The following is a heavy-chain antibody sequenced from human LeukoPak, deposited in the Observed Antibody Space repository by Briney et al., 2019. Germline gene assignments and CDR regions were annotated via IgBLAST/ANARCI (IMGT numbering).Heavy chain of an antibody. CDR2: MNPNSGNT. V-gene: IGHV1-8*01. Sequence: ASVKVSCKASGYTFTSYDINWVRQATGQGLEWMGWMNPNSGNTGYAQKFQGRVTMTRNTSISTAYMGLSSLRSEDTAVYYCASGYDILTGYYYYYGMDVWGQGTTVTVSS. CDR1: GYTFTSYD. CDR3: ASGYDILTGYYYYYGMDV. J-gene: IGHJ6*02. D-gene: IGHD3-9*01.